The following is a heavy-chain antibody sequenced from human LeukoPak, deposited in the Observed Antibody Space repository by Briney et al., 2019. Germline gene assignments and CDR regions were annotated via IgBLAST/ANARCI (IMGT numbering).Heavy chain of an antibody. CDR3: ARGSGIVVVPAASYYYYYGMDV. D-gene: IGHD2-2*01. V-gene: IGHV4-34*01. CDR2: ITHSGST. Sequence: PSETLSLTCAVYGGSFSGYYWSWIRQPPGKGLEWIGEITHSGSTNYNPSLKSRVTISVDTSKNQFSLKLSSVTAADTAVYYCARGSGIVVVPAASYYYYYGMDVWGQGTTVTVSS. J-gene: IGHJ6*02. CDR1: GGSFSGYY.